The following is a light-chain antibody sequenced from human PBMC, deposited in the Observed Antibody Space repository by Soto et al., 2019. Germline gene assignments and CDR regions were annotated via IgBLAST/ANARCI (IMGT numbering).Light chain of an antibody. CDR3: QQRGNWPLYT. CDR1: QSVSNY. V-gene: IGKV3-11*01. CDR2: DAS. Sequence: EIVLTQSPATLSLSPEERATLSCRASQSVSNYLAWYQQKPGQAPRLLIYDASNRATGIPARFSGSGSGTDFTLTISSLEPEDFAVYYCQQRGNWPLYTFGQGTKLEIK. J-gene: IGKJ2*01.